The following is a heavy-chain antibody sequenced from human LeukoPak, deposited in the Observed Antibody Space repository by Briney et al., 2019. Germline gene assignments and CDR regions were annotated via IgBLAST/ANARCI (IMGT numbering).Heavy chain of an antibody. Sequence: ASVKVSCKASGYTFTSYAMNWVRQAPGQGLEWMGWINTNTGNPTYAQGFTGRFAFSLDTSVSTAYLQISSLKAEDTAVYYCASATSKSEPSYYYGMDVWGQGTTVTVSS. V-gene: IGHV7-4-1*02. CDR1: GYTFTSYA. J-gene: IGHJ6*02. CDR2: INTNTGNP. D-gene: IGHD4-11*01. CDR3: ASATSKSEPSYYYGMDV.